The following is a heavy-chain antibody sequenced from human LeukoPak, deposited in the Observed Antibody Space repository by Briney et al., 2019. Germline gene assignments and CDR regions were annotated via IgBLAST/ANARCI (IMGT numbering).Heavy chain of an antibody. CDR3: AKEGRYTGFFDY. D-gene: IGHD1-1*01. Sequence: PGRSLRLSCAAAGFTFDGYAMHWVRQAPGKGLEWVSGISWNSGSIGYADSVKGRFTISRDNAKNSLYLQMNSLRAEDTALYYCAKEGRYTGFFDYWAREPWSPSPQ. CDR2: ISWNSGSI. V-gene: IGHV3-9*01. CDR1: GFTFDGYA. J-gene: IGHJ4*02.